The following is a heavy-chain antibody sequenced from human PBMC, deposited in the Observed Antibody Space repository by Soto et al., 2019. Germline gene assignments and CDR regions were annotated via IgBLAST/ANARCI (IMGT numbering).Heavy chain of an antibody. CDR2: MYNTGST. J-gene: IGHJ6*02. Sequence: QVQLQESGPGLVKPSETLSLTCTVSGGSISRYYWSWIRQPPGKGLEWIGYMYNTGSTVYNPSFKSRVTISVDTSKNPFSLKLTSVTAADTAVYYCARDLWGYCGTDCYPLDVWGQGTTVTVSS. V-gene: IGHV4-59*01. CDR1: GGSISRYY. D-gene: IGHD2-21*02. CDR3: ARDLWGYCGTDCYPLDV.